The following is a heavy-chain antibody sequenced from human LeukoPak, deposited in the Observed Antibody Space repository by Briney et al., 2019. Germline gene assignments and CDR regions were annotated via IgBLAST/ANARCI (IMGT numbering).Heavy chain of an antibody. J-gene: IGHJ4*02. CDR2: IYYSGST. V-gene: IGHV4-39*01. Sequence: SETLSLTCIVSGGSISSSSYYWGWIRQPPGKGLEWIGSIYYSGSTYYNPSLKSRVTISVDTPKNQLSLKLSSVTAADTAVYYCARLTVWGSYRYDYWGQGTLVTVSS. CDR1: GGSISSSSYY. CDR3: ARLTVWGSYRYDY. D-gene: IGHD3-16*02.